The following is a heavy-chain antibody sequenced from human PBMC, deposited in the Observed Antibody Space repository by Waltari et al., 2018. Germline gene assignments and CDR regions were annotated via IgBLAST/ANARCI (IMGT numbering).Heavy chain of an antibody. D-gene: IGHD4-4*01. Sequence: QVQLQQWGAGLLKPSETLSLTCAVYGGSFSGYYWSWIRQPPGKGLEWIGEINHSGSTNYNPSLKRRVTISVDTSKNQFSLKLSSVTAADTAVYYCARGQSSYSNYFPFQHWGQGTLVTVSS. CDR2: INHSGST. V-gene: IGHV4-34*01. CDR3: ARGQSSYSNYFPFQH. CDR1: GGSFSGYY. J-gene: IGHJ1*01.